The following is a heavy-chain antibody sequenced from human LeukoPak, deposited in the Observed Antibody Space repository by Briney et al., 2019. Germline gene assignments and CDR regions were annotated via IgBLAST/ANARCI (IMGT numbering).Heavy chain of an antibody. Sequence: GGSLRLSCAVSGFTFSSYWMTWVRQAPGKGLEWVASVKQDGNEKYYVDSVKGRFTISRDNAKNSLFLQMSSLRAEDTAVYYCARDTDARNWNGLLDHWGQGTLVTVSS. V-gene: IGHV3-7*01. J-gene: IGHJ4*02. CDR3: ARDTDARNWNGLLDH. CDR1: GFTFSSYW. CDR2: VKQDGNEK. D-gene: IGHD1-1*01.